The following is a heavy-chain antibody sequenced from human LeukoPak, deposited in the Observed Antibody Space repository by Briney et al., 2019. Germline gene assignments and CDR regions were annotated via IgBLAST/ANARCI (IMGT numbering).Heavy chain of an antibody. D-gene: IGHD1-26*01. Sequence: GGSLRLSCAASGFTFSSYWMHGARHATGKGVVCVSRINSDGSSKSYADSVKGRFTISRDNAKNTLYLQMNSLRAEDTAVYYCAKSWELLNFDYWGQGTLVTVSS. CDR3: AKSWELLNFDY. V-gene: IGHV3-74*01. CDR2: INSDGSSK. CDR1: GFTFSSYW. J-gene: IGHJ4*02.